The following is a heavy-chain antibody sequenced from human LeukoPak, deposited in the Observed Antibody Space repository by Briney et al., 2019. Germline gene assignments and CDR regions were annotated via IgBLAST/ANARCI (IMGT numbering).Heavy chain of an antibody. D-gene: IGHD3-22*01. V-gene: IGHV5-51*01. Sequence: GESLKISCKGSGYSFTSYWIGWVRQMPGKGLEWMGIIYPGDSDTRYSPSLQGQVTISADKSISTAYLQWSSLKASDTAMYYCARLYDSSGYFDGIYAFDIWGQGTMVTVSS. CDR2: IYPGDSDT. CDR3: ARLYDSSGYFDGIYAFDI. CDR1: GYSFTSYW. J-gene: IGHJ3*02.